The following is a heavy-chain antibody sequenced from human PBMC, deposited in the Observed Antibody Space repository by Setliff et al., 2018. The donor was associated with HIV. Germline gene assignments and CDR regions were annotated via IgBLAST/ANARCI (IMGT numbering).Heavy chain of an antibody. Sequence: PSETLSLTCSVSGGSISTGGYYWSWIRQHPGEGLEWIGYIYYSGSTYYYPSLKGRFTISRDNTKNSLYLQINSLSAEDTAVYYCAREAYRLPWIDNWGQGTLVTVSS. V-gene: IGHV4-31*03. CDR3: AREAYRLPWIDN. CDR1: GGSISTGGYY. CDR2: IYYSGST. J-gene: IGHJ4*02. D-gene: IGHD1-1*01.